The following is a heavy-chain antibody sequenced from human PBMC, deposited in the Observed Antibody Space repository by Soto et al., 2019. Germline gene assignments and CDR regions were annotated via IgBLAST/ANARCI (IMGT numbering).Heavy chain of an antibody. V-gene: IGHV1-69*02. D-gene: IGHD3-10*01. CDR3: AAVGITLRTDGEDAFDI. CDR2: IIPILGIA. Sequence: ASVKVSCKASGGTFSSYTISWVRQAPGQGLEWMGRIIPILGIANYAQKFQGRVTITADKSTSTAYMELSSLRSEDTAVYYCAAVGITLRTDGEDAFDIWGQGTMVTVSS. J-gene: IGHJ3*02. CDR1: GGTFSSYT.